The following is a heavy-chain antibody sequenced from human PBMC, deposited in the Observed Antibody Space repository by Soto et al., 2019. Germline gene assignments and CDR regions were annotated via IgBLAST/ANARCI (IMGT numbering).Heavy chain of an antibody. V-gene: IGHV3-7*03. J-gene: IGHJ6*02. Sequence: LRLSCAASGFTFSSYWMSWVRQAPGKGLEWVANIKQDGSEKYYVDSVKGRFTISRDNAKNSLYLQMNSLRAEDTAVYYCARVFTSYDISTGYNYYYGMDVWGQGTTVTVSS. CDR2: IKQDGSEK. CDR3: ARVFTSYDISTGYNYYYGMDV. D-gene: IGHD3-9*01. CDR1: GFTFSSYW.